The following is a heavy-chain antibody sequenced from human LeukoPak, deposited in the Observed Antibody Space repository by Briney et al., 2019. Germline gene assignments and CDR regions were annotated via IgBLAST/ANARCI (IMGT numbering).Heavy chain of an antibody. D-gene: IGHD5-18*01. CDR3: AREVDTAMAYFDY. V-gene: IGHV3-30-3*01. J-gene: IGHJ4*02. CDR1: GFPSRCYA. CDR2: ISYDGSNK. Sequence: GALRLLCAAPGFPSRCYAMQRVRQAPGQGLEGGAVISYDGSNKYYADSVKGRFTISRDNSKNTLYLQMNSLRAEDTAVYYCAREVDTAMAYFDYWGQGTLVTVSS.